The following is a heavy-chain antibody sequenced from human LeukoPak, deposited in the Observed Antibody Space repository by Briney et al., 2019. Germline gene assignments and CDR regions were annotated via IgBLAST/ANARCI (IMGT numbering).Heavy chain of an antibody. Sequence: PGGSLRLSCAASGFTFNTYAMSWVRQAPGKGLEGVSTIYTTHFTYHADSVKGRFTVSRDDSKNTLYLQMNSLRAEDTALYYRAKDYLKGNGIYDAFDVWGQGTMVTVSS. V-gene: IGHV3-23*01. J-gene: IGHJ3*01. CDR3: AKDYLKGNGIYDAFDV. CDR2: IYTTHFT. CDR1: GFTFNTYA. D-gene: IGHD1-26*01.